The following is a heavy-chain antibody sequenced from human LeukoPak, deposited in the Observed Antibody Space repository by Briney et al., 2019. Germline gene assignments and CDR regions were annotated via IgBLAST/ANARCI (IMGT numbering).Heavy chain of an antibody. V-gene: IGHV3-30*02. D-gene: IGHD3/OR15-3a*01. Sequence: PGGSLRLSCAASGFTFSSYGMHWVRQAPGKGLEWVAFIRYDGSNKYYADSVKGRFTISRDNSKNTLYLQMNSLRAEDTAVYYCANADWYGEYYYCYMDVWGKGTTVTVSS. CDR2: IRYDGSNK. J-gene: IGHJ6*03. CDR1: GFTFSSYG. CDR3: ANADWYGEYYYCYMDV.